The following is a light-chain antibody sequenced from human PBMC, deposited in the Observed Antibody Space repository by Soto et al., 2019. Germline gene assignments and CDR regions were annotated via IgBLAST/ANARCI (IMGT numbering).Light chain of an antibody. V-gene: IGLV1-47*01. CDR2: RNN. J-gene: IGLJ2*01. CDR1: SSNIGSNY. CDR3: AAWDDSLRGVV. Sequence: QSVLNQPPSASGTPGQRVTISCSGSSSNIGSNYVYCYQQLPVTAPKLLIYRNNQRPSGVPDRFSGSKSGTSASLALSGLRSEDDADYYCAAWDDSLRGVVFGGGTQLTVL.